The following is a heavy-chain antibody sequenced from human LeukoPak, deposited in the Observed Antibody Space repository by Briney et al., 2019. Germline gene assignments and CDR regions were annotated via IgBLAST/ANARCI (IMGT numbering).Heavy chain of an antibody. CDR1: GGSFSGYH. Sequence: SETLSLTCAVYGGSFSGYHWSWLRQPPGKGLEWIGEIYHSRSTNYNPSFKSRATISVDTSKNQFSLKLSSVTAADTAVYYCARREYRYYYALGEGNWFDPWGQGTLVTVSS. J-gene: IGHJ5*02. CDR2: IYHSRST. CDR3: ARREYRYYYALGEGNWFDP. D-gene: IGHD3-10*01. V-gene: IGHV4-34*01.